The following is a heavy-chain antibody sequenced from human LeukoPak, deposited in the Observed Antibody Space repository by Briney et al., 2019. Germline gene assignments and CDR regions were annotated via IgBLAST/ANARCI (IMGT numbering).Heavy chain of an antibody. V-gene: IGHV4-59*08. J-gene: IGHJ4*02. Sequence: PSETLSLTCTVSGGSISSYYWSWIRQPPGKGLEWIGYIYYSGSTNYNPSLKSRVTISVDTSKNQFSLKLSSVTAADTAVYYCARSTYDSGGYYPDYWGQGTLVTVSS. CDR1: GGSISSYY. CDR2: IYYSGST. CDR3: ARSTYDSGGYYPDY. D-gene: IGHD3-22*01.